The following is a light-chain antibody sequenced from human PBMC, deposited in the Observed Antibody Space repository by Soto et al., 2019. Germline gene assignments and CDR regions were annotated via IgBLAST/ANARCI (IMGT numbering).Light chain of an antibody. CDR1: SSDVGGYNY. CDR3: SSYAGSNNKV. V-gene: IGLV2-8*01. CDR2: EVT. Sequence: QSALTQPPSASGSPGQSVAISCTGTSSDVGGYNYVSWYQQHPGKAPKLMIYEVTKRPSGVPDRFSGSKSGSTASLTVSGLQAEDEADYYCSSYAGSNNKVFGTGTKLTVL. J-gene: IGLJ1*01.